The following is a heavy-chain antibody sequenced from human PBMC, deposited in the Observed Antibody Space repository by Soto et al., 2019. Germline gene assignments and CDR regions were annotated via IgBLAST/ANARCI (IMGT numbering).Heavy chain of an antibody. CDR1: GFTFSSYA. CDR3: AREYSSGYYYFYAMDV. CDR2: LSGSGGTT. D-gene: IGHD5-18*01. Sequence: GGSLRLSCAASGFTFSSYAMSWVRQTPGKGLEWVSTLSGSGGTTYYADSVKGQFTISRDNSKSTLYLQMNSLRAEDTAVYYCAREYSSGYYYFYAMDVWGQGTTVTVSS. V-gene: IGHV3-23*01. J-gene: IGHJ6*02.